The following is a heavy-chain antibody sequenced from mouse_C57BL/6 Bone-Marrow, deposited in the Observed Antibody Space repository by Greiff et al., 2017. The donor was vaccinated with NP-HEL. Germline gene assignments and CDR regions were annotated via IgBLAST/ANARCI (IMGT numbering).Heavy chain of an antibody. Sequence: VMLVESGPGLVAPSQSLSITCTVSGFSLTSYAISWVRQPPGKGLEWLGVIWTGGGTNYNSALKSRLSISKDNSKSQVFLKMNSLQTDDTARYYCARTDYGSYYAMDYWGRGTSVTVSS. V-gene: IGHV2-9-1*01. D-gene: IGHD1-1*01. CDR1: GFSLTSYA. CDR3: ARTDYGSYYAMDY. CDR2: IWTGGGT. J-gene: IGHJ4*01.